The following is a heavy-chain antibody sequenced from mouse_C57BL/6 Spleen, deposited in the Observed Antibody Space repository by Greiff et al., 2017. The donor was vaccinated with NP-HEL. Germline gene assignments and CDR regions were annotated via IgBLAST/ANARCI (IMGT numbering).Heavy chain of an antibody. D-gene: IGHD2-5*01. CDR3: ARAGYSNYGYAMDY. V-gene: IGHV1-76*01. CDR1: GYTFTDYY. J-gene: IGHJ4*01. Sequence: QVQLQQSGAELVRPGASVKLSCKASGYTFTDYYINWVKQRPGQGLEWIARIYPGSGNTYYNEKFKGKATLTAEKSSSTAYMQLSSLTSEDSAVYFCARAGYSNYGYAMDYWGQGTSVTVSS. CDR2: IYPGSGNT.